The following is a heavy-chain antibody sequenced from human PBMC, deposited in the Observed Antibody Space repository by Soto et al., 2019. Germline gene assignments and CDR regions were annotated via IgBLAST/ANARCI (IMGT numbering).Heavy chain of an antibody. Sequence: ASVKVSCKASGYTFTVYYMHCVGQAPLQWRDGMGWINPNSGGTNYAQKFQGRVTMTRDTSISTAYMELSRLRADDTAVYYCARRGVRPAHYGMDVWGQGTTVTVSS. CDR2: INPNSGGT. D-gene: IGHD2-21*01. CDR3: ARRGVRPAHYGMDV. J-gene: IGHJ6*02. CDR1: GYTFTVYY. V-gene: IGHV1-2*02.